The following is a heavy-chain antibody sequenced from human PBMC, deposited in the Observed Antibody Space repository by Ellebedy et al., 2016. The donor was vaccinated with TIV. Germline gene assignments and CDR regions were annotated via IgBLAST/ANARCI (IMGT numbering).Heavy chain of an antibody. CDR3: ARGGCIADY. Sequence: PGGSLRLSCVASGFTFSDHIMNWVRQAPGKGLEWVSVISSTSAYKAYADSVKGRFTISRDNDKNSLFLQLNTLRLEDTAVYYCARGGCIADYWGQGTPVTVSS. D-gene: IGHD2-15*01. V-gene: IGHV3-21*06. J-gene: IGHJ4*02. CDR1: GFTFSDHI. CDR2: ISSTSAYK.